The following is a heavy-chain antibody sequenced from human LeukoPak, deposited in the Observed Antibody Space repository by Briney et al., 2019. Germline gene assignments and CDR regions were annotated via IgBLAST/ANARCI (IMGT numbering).Heavy chain of an antibody. CDR3: ARDLGVRGVTIDY. CDR2: IKEDGSER. Sequence: GGSLRLSCVASGFAFSNYWMSWVRQAPGKGLEWVANIKEDGSERYYVDSVKGRFTISRDNAKNSLYLQMNSLRAEDTAVYYCARDLGVRGVTIDYWGQGTLVTVSS. D-gene: IGHD3-10*01. J-gene: IGHJ4*02. CDR1: GFAFSNYW. V-gene: IGHV3-7*01.